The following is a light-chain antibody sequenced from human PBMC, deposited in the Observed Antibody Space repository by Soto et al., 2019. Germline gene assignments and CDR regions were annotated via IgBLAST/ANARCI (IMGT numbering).Light chain of an antibody. CDR2: EAS. CDR3: QQYYNVPLT. V-gene: IGKV1-33*01. J-gene: IGKJ4*01. CDR1: QDITND. Sequence: DIQMTQSPSSLFSSVGDRVTITCQASQDITNDLNWYQQKPGKAPKVLIYEASNLETGVPSRFSGSGSGTDFTFTISSLQPEDIATYFCQQYYNVPLTFGGGTKVEIK.